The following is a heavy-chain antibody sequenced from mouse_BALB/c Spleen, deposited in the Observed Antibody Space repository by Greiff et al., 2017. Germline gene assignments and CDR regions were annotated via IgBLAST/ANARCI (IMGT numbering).Heavy chain of an antibody. D-gene: IGHD2-4*01. J-gene: IGHJ3*01. V-gene: IGHV2-6-4*01. CDR1: GFSLSSYS. CDR2: IWGGGST. Sequence: VMLVESGPGLVAPSQSLSITCTVSGFSLSSYSVHWVRQPPGKGLEWLGMIWGGGSTDYNSALKSRLSISKDNSKSQVFLKMHSLQTDDTAMYYCARSVYDYDGEFAYWGQGTLVTVSA. CDR3: ARSVYDYDGEFAY.